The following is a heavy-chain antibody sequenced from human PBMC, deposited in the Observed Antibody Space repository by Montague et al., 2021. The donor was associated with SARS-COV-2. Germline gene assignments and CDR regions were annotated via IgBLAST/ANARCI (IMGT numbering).Heavy chain of an antibody. D-gene: IGHD2-8*02. CDR3: ARDEYNRYWYKY. V-gene: IGHV4-39*07. J-gene: IGHJ4*02. Sequence: SETLSLTCTVSAGSLSSSSNYWGWIRQPPGMGLQWIGSVDSAGSTYYSPSLKSRVTISLDTSKNQFSLKLSSVTAADTAVNYCARDEYNRYWYKYWGQGALVTASS. CDR1: AGSLSSSSNY. CDR2: VDSAGST.